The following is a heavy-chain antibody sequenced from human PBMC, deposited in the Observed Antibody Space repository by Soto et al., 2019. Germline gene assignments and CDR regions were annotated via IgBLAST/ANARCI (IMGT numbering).Heavy chain of an antibody. CDR3: ATDDDYGANGFDY. CDR1: GFTFSRYG. V-gene: IGHV3-33*01. J-gene: IGHJ4*02. CDR2: ILADDSDR. D-gene: IGHD4-17*01. Sequence: QVHLVESGGGVVQPGRSLRLSCAASGFTFSRYGMHWVRQAPGKGLEWVAVILADDSDRDYADSVKGRFSISRDNSKNSLHLQMKSLRAEDTAVYYCATDDDYGANGFDYWGQGTLVTVSS.